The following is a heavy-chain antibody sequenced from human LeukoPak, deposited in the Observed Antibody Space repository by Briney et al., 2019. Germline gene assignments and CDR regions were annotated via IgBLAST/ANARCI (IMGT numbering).Heavy chain of an antibody. Sequence: PGGSLILSCSASKFTFSSCAMHWVRQAPGKGLEYVSYISSSGSSTYYADSVKGRFTISRDNSKNRLYLQMNSLRAEDTAVYYCVKALYSSGWYYYYGMDVWGQGTTVTVSS. CDR1: KFTFSSCA. V-gene: IGHV3-64D*09. D-gene: IGHD6-19*01. J-gene: IGHJ6*02. CDR2: ISSSGSST. CDR3: VKALYSSGWYYYYGMDV.